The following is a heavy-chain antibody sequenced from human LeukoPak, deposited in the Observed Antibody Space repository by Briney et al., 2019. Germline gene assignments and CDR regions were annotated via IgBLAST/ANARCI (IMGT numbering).Heavy chain of an antibody. V-gene: IGHV3-23*01. Sequence: PGGSLRLSCAASGFTFSSYAMSWVRQAPGKGLEWVSAISGSGGSTYYADSVKGRFTISRGNSKSTLYLQMNSLRAEDTAVYYCAKSGLQLGYFDYWGQGTLVTVSS. J-gene: IGHJ4*02. D-gene: IGHD5-24*01. CDR3: AKSGLQLGYFDY. CDR1: GFTFSSYA. CDR2: ISGSGGST.